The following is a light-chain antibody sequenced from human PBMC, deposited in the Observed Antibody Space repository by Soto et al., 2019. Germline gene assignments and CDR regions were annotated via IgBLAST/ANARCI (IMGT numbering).Light chain of an antibody. J-gene: IGLJ2*01. V-gene: IGLV2-14*01. Sequence: QSALTQPASVSGSPGQSITISCTGTSSDVGGYNYVSWYQQLPGKAPKLMIYEVSNQPSVVSDRFSGSKSGNTASLTISGLQAEDEADYYCTSKTSRSYVVFGAGTKLTVL. CDR2: EVS. CDR1: SSDVGGYNY. CDR3: TSKTSRSYVV.